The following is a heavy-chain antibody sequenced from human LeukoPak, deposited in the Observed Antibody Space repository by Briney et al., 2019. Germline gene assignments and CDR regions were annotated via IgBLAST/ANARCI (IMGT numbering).Heavy chain of an antibody. D-gene: IGHD2-2*01. V-gene: IGHV3-7*03. Sequence: GGSLRLSCAASGFTFSSYWMSWVRQAPGKGLEWVANIKQDGSEKYYVDSVKGRFTISRDHAKNSLYLQMNSLRAEDTAVYYCAREVVVVSGDAFDIWGQGTMVTVSS. CDR2: IKQDGSEK. CDR1: GFTFSSYW. J-gene: IGHJ3*02. CDR3: AREVVVVSGDAFDI.